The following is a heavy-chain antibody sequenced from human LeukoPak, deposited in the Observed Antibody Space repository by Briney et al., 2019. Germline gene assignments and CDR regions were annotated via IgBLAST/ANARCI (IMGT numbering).Heavy chain of an antibody. Sequence: PGGSLRLSCAASGFTVSSNNMNWVRQAPGRGLEWVSVIQSGGNTHYADSVKGRFTISRDNSRNTLYLQMNSLRAEDTAVYYCARDPVDGNRANFDYWGQGTLVTVSS. CDR3: ARDPVDGNRANFDY. CDR2: IQSGGNT. D-gene: IGHD1-14*01. V-gene: IGHV3-53*01. CDR1: GFTVSSNN. J-gene: IGHJ4*02.